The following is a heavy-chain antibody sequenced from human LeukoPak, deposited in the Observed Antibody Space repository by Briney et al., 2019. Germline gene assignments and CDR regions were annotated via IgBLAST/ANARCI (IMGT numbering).Heavy chain of an antibody. Sequence: SQTLSLTCALSGDSVSSNSAAWNWIRQSPSRGLEWLGSTYYRSKWYNDYAESMEGRMTISQDTSKNQYSLHLNSVTPDDTAVYYCARDLGTTGWHTFDYWGQGTLVTVSS. CDR1: GDSVSSNSAA. D-gene: IGHD6-19*01. CDR2: TYYRSKWYN. CDR3: ARDLGTTGWHTFDY. J-gene: IGHJ4*02. V-gene: IGHV6-1*01.